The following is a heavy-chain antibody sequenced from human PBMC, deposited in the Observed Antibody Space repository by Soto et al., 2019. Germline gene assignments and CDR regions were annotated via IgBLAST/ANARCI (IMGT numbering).Heavy chain of an antibody. CDR1: GCNFTSYG. CDR3: ARRDASAGLYYYYGMDV. D-gene: IGHD6-13*01. J-gene: IGHJ6*02. Sequence: PGETLKISCKGAGCNFTSYGIFWVRPMHGKGLEWMGLIFPGDSDTKYSPSFQGQVTISADKSISTAYLQWSSMKASDTAMYYCARRDASAGLYYYYGMDVWGQATTVTVSS. V-gene: IGHV5-51*01. CDR2: IFPGDSDT.